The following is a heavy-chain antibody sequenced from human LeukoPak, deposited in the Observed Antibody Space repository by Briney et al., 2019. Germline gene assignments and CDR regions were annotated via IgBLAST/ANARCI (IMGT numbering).Heavy chain of an antibody. CDR2: INPNSGGT. Sequence: GASVKVSCKASGYTFTGYYMHWVRQAPGQGLEWMGWINPNSGGTNYAQKFQGRVTMTRDTSISTAYTELSRLRSDDTAVYYCARDSRYYDFWSGRSDAFDIWGQGTMVTVSS. J-gene: IGHJ3*02. CDR3: ARDSRYYDFWSGRSDAFDI. CDR1: GYTFTGYY. D-gene: IGHD3-3*01. V-gene: IGHV1-2*02.